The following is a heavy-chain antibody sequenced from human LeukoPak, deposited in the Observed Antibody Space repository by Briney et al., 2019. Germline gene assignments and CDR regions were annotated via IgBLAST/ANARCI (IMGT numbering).Heavy chain of an antibody. Sequence: GRSLRLSCTASGFTFGDHAMSWVRQAPGKGLEWLGFIRSKAYGGTTEYAASAKGRFTISRDDSKSIAYLQMNSLTTEDTAMYYCARHTGSIAWGQGTLVTVSS. CDR3: ARHTGSIA. V-gene: IGHV3-49*04. CDR1: GFTFGDHA. CDR2: IRSKAYGGTT. D-gene: IGHD6-6*01. J-gene: IGHJ4*02.